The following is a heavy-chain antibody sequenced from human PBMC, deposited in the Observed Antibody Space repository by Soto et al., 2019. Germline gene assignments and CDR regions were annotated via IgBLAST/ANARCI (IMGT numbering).Heavy chain of an antibody. CDR1: VGSFSSGSYY. J-gene: IGHJ6*02. CDR3: ARVWGDTDSSGYRTYYYYGMDV. V-gene: IGHV4-61*01. Sequence: PSETLSLTCTVSVGSFSSGSYYWSWILQPPGKGLEWIGYIYYSGSTNYNPSLKSRVTISVDTSKNQFSLKLSSVAAADTAVYYCARVWGDTDSSGYRTYYYYGMDVWGQGTTVTVSS. CDR2: IYYSGST. D-gene: IGHD3-22*01.